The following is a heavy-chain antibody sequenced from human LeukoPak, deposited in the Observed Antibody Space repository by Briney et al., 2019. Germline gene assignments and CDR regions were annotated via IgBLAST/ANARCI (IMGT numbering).Heavy chain of an antibody. D-gene: IGHD3-10*01. CDR3: ARDEDYYGSGSKFDY. Sequence: PGGSLRLSCAASGFTFSSYGMHWVRQAPGKGLEWVAVIWYDGSNKYYADSVKGRFTISRDNSKNTLYLQMNSLRAEDTAVYYCARDEDYYGSGSKFDYWGQGTLVTVSS. V-gene: IGHV3-33*01. CDR1: GFTFSSYG. CDR2: IWYDGSNK. J-gene: IGHJ4*02.